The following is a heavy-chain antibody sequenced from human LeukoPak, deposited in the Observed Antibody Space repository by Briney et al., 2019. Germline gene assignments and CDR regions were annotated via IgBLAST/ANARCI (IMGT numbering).Heavy chain of an antibody. V-gene: IGHV3-30*18. CDR1: GFTFSSHS. Sequence: GGSLRLSCAASGFTFSSHSMNWVRQAPGKGLEWVAVISYDGSNKYYADSVKGRFTISRDNSKNTLYLQMNSLRAEDTAVYYCAKDRRRRDFDYWGQGTLVTVSS. CDR2: ISYDGSNK. J-gene: IGHJ4*02. CDR3: AKDRRRRDFDY.